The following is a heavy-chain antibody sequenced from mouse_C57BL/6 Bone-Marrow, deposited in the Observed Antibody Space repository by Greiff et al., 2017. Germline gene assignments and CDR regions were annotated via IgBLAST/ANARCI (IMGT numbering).Heavy chain of an antibody. CDR3: ARKDY. Sequence: EVKLMESGGDLVKPGGSLKLSCAASGFTFSSYGMSWVRQTPDKRLEWVATISSGGSYTYYPDSVKGRFTISRDNAKNTLYLQMSSLKSEDTAMYYCARKDYWGQGTTLTVSS. J-gene: IGHJ2*01. V-gene: IGHV5-6*01. CDR1: GFTFSSYG. CDR2: ISSGGSYT.